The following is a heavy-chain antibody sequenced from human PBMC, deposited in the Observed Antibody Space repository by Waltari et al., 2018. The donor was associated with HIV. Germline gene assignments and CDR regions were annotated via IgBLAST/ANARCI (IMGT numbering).Heavy chain of an antibody. Sequence: QVQLVQSGAEVKKPGSSVKVSCKASGGSFSNNAISWVRQAPQQGLEWMGGVIPVSGTTSYSQKCPGRVTITADVSLTTAYMDLSSLGSDDTAFYFCARGAASNTFNSYFDSWGQGVLVTVSS. CDR1: GGSFSNNA. J-gene: IGHJ4*02. CDR2: VIPVSGTT. V-gene: IGHV1-69*13. CDR3: ARGAASNTFNSYFDS. D-gene: IGHD6-25*01.